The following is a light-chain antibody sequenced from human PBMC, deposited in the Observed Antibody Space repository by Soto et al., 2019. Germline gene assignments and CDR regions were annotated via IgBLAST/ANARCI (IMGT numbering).Light chain of an antibody. CDR3: SSYTSSSTRV. J-gene: IGLJ1*01. V-gene: IGLV2-14*01. CDR2: DVS. Sequence: QSVLTQPASVSGSPGQSITISRTGTSSDVGGYNYVSWYQQHPGKAPKLVIFDVSDRPSGVSNRFSGSKSGNTASLTISGLQAEDEADYYCSSYTSSSTRVFGTGTKLTVL. CDR1: SSDVGGYNY.